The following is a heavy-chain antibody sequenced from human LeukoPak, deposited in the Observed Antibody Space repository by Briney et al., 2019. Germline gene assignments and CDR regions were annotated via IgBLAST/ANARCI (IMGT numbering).Heavy chain of an antibody. Sequence: SQTLSLTCAISGDCVSSNSAAWNWIRQSPSRGLEWLGRTYYRSKWYNDYAVSVQGRITINPDTSKNQFSLQLNSVTPEDTAAYYCARDHQRLDYFDYWGQGTLVTVSS. J-gene: IGHJ4*02. CDR1: GDCVSSNSAA. D-gene: IGHD6-25*01. CDR3: ARDHQRLDYFDY. CDR2: TYYRSKWYN. V-gene: IGHV6-1*01.